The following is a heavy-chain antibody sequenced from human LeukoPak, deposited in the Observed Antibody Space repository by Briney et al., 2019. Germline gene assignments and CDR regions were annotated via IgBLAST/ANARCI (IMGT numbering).Heavy chain of an antibody. CDR1: GFTFSDHW. D-gene: IGHD2-21*02. CDR3: AKEVDCPSDCLFFHS. V-gene: IGHV3-43*02. J-gene: IGHJ4*02. Sequence: GGSLRLSCTVSGFTFSDHWMHWVRQVPGKGLECVSLINRRGHTFYADSVKGRFTISRDNSRNSVFLQMNSLRPEDTALYHCAKEVDCPSDCLFFHSWGQGTLVTVSS. CDR2: INRRGHT.